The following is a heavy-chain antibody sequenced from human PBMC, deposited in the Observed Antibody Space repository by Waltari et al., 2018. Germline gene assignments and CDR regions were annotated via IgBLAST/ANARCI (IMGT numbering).Heavy chain of an antibody. CDR3: AREARSPTN. CDR1: GFPFTSYW. Sequence: EVQLVESGGGLVQPGGSLRLPCAASGFPFTSYWMSWVRQAPGKGPEFVANIKEDGSEKNYVDSVKGRFIISRDNAKNSVYLQMNSLRVEDTAVYYCAREARSPTNWGQGTLVTASS. V-gene: IGHV3-7*03. D-gene: IGHD6-6*01. J-gene: IGHJ4*02. CDR2: IKEDGSEK.